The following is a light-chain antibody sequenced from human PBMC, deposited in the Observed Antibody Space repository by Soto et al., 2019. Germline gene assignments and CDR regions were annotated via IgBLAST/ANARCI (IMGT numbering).Light chain of an antibody. Sequence: DIQMTQSPSSLSASIGDRVTITCRASQDISNYLAWYQQRPGKVPKLLVSAASTLRSGVPSRFGGRGSGTDFTLTIRGLQPEDVGTYSCQQYINVPCTFGHGTKVDIK. CDR2: AAS. J-gene: IGKJ1*01. CDR3: QQYINVPCT. CDR1: QDISNY. V-gene: IGKV1-27*01.